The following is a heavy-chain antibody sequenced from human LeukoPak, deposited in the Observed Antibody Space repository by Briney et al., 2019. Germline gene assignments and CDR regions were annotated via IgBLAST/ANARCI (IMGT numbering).Heavy chain of an antibody. CDR3: ARAPRDRGYCGATSCFEYMDV. Sequence: SETLSLTCAVSGGSISSGGYSWSWIRQPPGKAMEFIAYIYYTGNTYFNPSLKSRVTISVDTSKTQFSLKVTSVTAADTAVYYCARAPRDRGYCGATSCFEYMDVWGRGTTVTISS. CDR1: GGSISSGGYS. D-gene: IGHD2-2*01. CDR2: IYYTGNT. J-gene: IGHJ6*03. V-gene: IGHV4-61*08.